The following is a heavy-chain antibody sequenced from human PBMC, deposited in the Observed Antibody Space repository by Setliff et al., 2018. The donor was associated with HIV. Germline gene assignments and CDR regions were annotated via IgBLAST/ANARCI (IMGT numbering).Heavy chain of an antibody. V-gene: IGHV4-59*01. CDR1: GGSISGYY. J-gene: IGHJ4*02. Sequence: PSETLSLTCTVSGGSISGYYWSWIRQPPGKGLEYIGSIFFTGNTIYNPSLKARVTLSVDMSKNQVFLRLSSVTAADTAVYYCARDRRDDYYLTAYFDSLGQGTVVTVSS. D-gene: IGHD1-26*01. CDR2: IFFTGNT. CDR3: ARDRRDDYYLTAYFDS.